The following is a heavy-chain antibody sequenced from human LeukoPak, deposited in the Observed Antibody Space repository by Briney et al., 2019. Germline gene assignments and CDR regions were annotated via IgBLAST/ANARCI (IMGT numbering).Heavy chain of an antibody. CDR1: GFTFNSYA. V-gene: IGHV3-23*01. J-gene: IGHJ4*02. CDR3: AKDTSTRWYSSTPLPGDY. D-gene: IGHD6-13*01. Sequence: GGSLRLSCAASGFTFNSYAMSWVRQAPGKGLEWVSGITGSGGNTYYADSVKGRFTISRDNSKSTLYLQMSSLRAEDTAIYYCAKDTSTRWYSSTPLPGDYWGQGTLVTVSS. CDR2: ITGSGGNT.